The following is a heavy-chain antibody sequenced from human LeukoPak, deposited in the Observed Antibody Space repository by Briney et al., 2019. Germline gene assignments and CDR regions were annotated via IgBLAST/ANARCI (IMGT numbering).Heavy chain of an antibody. J-gene: IGHJ4*02. Sequence: ASVKVSCKASGYTFTGYYMHWVRQAPGQGLEWMGRINPKSGGTNYAQKFQGRVTMTRDTSISTAYMELSRLRSDDTAVYYCARTSPTVTTMEGWGQGTLVTVSS. CDR3: ARTSPTVTTMEG. V-gene: IGHV1-2*06. CDR1: GYTFTGYY. D-gene: IGHD4-17*01. CDR2: INPKSGGT.